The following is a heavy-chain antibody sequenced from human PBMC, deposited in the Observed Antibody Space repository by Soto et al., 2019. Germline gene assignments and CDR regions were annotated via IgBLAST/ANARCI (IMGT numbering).Heavy chain of an antibody. CDR1: GYSFTSYW. V-gene: IGHV5-51*01. Sequence: LKISCKGSGYSFTSYWIGWVRQMPGKGLEWMGIIYPGDSDTRYSPSFQGQVTISADKSISTAYLQWSSLKASDTAMYYCARTIFSRSPYFDYWGQGTLVTVSS. CDR2: IYPGDSDT. D-gene: IGHD3-3*01. CDR3: ARTIFSRSPYFDY. J-gene: IGHJ4*02.